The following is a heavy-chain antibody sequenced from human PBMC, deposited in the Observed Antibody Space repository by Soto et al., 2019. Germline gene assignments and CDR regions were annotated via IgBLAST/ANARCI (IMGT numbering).Heavy chain of an antibody. J-gene: IGHJ3*02. CDR3: ARAYYDILTGYDAFDI. CDR1: GGSFSGYY. Sequence: LSLTCAFYGGSFSGYYWSWIRQPPGKGLEWIGEINHSGSTNYNPSLKSRVTISVDTSKNQFSLKLSSVTAADTAVYYCARAYYDILTGYDAFDIWGQGTMVTVSS. CDR2: INHSGST. D-gene: IGHD3-9*01. V-gene: IGHV4-34*01.